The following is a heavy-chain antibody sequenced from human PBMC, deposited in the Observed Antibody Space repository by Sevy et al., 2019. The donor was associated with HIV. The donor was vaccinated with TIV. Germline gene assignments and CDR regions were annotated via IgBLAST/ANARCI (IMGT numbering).Heavy chain of an antibody. V-gene: IGHV3-21*01. J-gene: IGHJ4*02. CDR2: ISSSSSYI. CDR3: ARFYDFWSGLGDYFDY. CDR1: GFTFSSYS. D-gene: IGHD3-3*01. Sequence: GGSLRLSCAASGFTFSSYSMNWVRQAPGKGLEWVSSISSSSSYIYYAHSVKGRFTISRDNAKNSLYLQMNSLRAEDTAVYYCARFYDFWSGLGDYFDYWGQGTLVTVSS.